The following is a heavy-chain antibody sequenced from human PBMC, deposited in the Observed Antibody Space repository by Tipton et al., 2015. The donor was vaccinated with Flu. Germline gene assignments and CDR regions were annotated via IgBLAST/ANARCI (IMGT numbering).Heavy chain of an antibody. D-gene: IGHD4-11*01. CDR1: GDSIRSSNYY. CDR3: ARRDYSNYVSEPKNWFDP. CDR2: TFHSGNT. V-gene: IGHV4-39*07. J-gene: IGHJ5*02. Sequence: TLSLTCGVSGDSIRSSNYYWGWIRQPPGKGLEWIGNTFHSGNTYLNPSLKRRVTMSIDTSKNQFSLKLSSVTASDTAVYYCARRDYSNYVSEPKNWFDPWGQGALVTVSS.